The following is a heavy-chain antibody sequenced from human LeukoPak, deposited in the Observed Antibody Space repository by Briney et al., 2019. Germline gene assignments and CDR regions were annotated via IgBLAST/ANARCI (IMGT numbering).Heavy chain of an antibody. D-gene: IGHD1-26*01. CDR3: ARDSRGIVGATNDY. Sequence: GGSLRLSCAASGFTFSSYEMNWVRQAPGKGLEWVSYISSSGNTIYYADSVKGRFTISRDNAKNSLYLQMNSLRAEDTAVYYCARDSRGIVGATNDYWGQGTLVTVSS. V-gene: IGHV3-48*03. CDR1: GFTFSSYE. CDR2: ISSSGNTI. J-gene: IGHJ4*02.